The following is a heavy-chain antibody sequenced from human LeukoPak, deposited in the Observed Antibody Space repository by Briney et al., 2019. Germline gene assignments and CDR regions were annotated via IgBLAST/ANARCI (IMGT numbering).Heavy chain of an antibody. Sequence: PGRSLRVSCAASGFTFSSYGMHWVRQAPGKGLEWVAVIWYDGSNKYYADSVKGRFTISRDNSKNTLYLQMNSLRAEDTAVYYCARDWGYYGSGSYDWGQGTLVTVSS. D-gene: IGHD3-10*01. J-gene: IGHJ4*02. CDR1: GFTFSSYG. CDR3: ARDWGYYGSGSYD. CDR2: IWYDGSNK. V-gene: IGHV3-33*01.